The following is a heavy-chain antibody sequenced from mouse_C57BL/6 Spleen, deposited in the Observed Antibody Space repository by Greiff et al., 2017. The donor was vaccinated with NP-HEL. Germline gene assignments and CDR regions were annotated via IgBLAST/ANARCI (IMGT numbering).Heavy chain of an antibody. D-gene: IGHD2-3*01. J-gene: IGHJ3*01. CDR2: INPNNGGT. CDR1: GYTFTDYH. V-gene: IGHV1-18*01. CDR3: ARSVYDGTPAWFAY. Sequence: EVQLQQSGPELVKPGASVKIPCKASGYTFTDYHMDWVKQSHGKSLEWIGDINPNNGGTIYNQKFKGKATLTVDKSSSTAYMELRSLTSEDTAVYYGARSVYDGTPAWFAYWGQGTLVTVSA.